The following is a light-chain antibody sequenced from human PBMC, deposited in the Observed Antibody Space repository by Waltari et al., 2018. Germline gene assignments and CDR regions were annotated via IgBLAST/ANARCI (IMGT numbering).Light chain of an antibody. V-gene: IGLV2-14*01. CDR3: SSYTRSSSYV. CDR1: SSDICGYNF. CDR2: DVS. J-gene: IGLJ1*01. Sequence: QSALTQPASVSGSPAQSITISCPGTSSDICGYNFFSWYQQHPGKAPKLILFDVSDRPSGVSNRFSGSKSGNSASLTISGLQAEDEADYYCSSYTRSSSYVFGTGTKVTVL.